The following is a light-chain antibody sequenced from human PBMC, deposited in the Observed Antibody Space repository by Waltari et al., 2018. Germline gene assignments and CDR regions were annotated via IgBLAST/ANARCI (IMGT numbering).Light chain of an antibody. J-gene: IGLJ3*02. Sequence: QAVVTPAPSLTVSPGGTVIPSRGSRTLTATSGHYPYWCQQKPRQAPRKLIHDTSNKHSWTPARFSGSLLGGKAALALSGAQPEDEAEYYCMLSYSGVRVFGGGTKLTVL. V-gene: IGLV7-46*01. CDR3: MLSYSGVRV. CDR1: TLTATSGHY. CDR2: DTS.